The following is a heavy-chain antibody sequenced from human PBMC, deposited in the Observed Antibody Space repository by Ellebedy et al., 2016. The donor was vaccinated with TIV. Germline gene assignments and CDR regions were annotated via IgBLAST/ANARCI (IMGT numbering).Heavy chain of an antibody. J-gene: IGHJ4*02. CDR3: ARGQVGSTSSADY. CDR1: GFTVSTKS. Sequence: GGSLRLXCAASGFTVSTKSMSWVRQAPGKGLEWVSIIYGAGSTYYADSVKGRFTISRDNSKNALYLQMNSLRVEDTAVYYCARGQVGSTSSADYWGQGTLVTVSS. V-gene: IGHV3-53*01. D-gene: IGHD2-2*01. CDR2: IYGAGST.